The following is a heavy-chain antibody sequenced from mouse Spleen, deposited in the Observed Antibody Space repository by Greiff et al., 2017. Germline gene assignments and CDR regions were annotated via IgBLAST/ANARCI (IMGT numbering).Heavy chain of an antibody. J-gene: IGHJ2*01. V-gene: IGHV1-82*01. CDR1: GYAFSSSW. D-gene: IGHD2-1*01. CDR3: ARDGNSNFDY. CDR2: IYPGDGDT. Sequence: VQLQQSGPELVKPGASVKISCKASGYAFSSSWMNWVKQRPGKGLEWIGRIYPGDGDTNYNGKFKGKATLTADKSSSTAYMQLSSLTSEDSAVYFCARDGNSNFDYWGQGTTLTVSS.